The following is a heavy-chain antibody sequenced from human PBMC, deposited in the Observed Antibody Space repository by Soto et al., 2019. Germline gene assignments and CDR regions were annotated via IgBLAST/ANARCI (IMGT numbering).Heavy chain of an antibody. D-gene: IGHD3-22*01. V-gene: IGHV3-73*01. Sequence: GGSLRLSCAASGFVFKDSSIHLVRQASGKGLEWVGRIRDRAYNYATSYAASVKGRFTISRDDSSNTAFLQMNSLKTEDTAIYYCTRLISAAQDYWGQGTRVTVSS. CDR3: TRLISAAQDY. CDR1: GFVFKDSS. CDR2: IRDRAYNYAT. J-gene: IGHJ4*02.